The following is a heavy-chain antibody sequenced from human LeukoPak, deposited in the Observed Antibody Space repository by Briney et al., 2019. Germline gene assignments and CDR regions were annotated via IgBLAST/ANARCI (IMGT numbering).Heavy chain of an antibody. Sequence: PGGSLRLSCAASGFTFSSCWMSWVRQAPGKGLEWVANIKQDGGEKYYVDSVKGRFTISRDNAKNSLYLQMNSLRAEDTAVYYCARVVRASSGYYFGVYYFDYWGQGTLVTVSS. J-gene: IGHJ4*02. CDR3: ARVVRASSGYYFGVYYFDY. D-gene: IGHD3-22*01. CDR2: IKQDGGEK. CDR1: GFTFSSCW. V-gene: IGHV3-7*01.